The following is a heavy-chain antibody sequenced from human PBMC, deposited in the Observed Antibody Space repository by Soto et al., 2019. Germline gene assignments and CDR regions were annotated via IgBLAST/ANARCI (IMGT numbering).Heavy chain of an antibody. Sequence: GGSLRLSCAVSGFTFSNAWMSWVRQAPGKGLEWVGRIKSKTDGGTTDYAAPVKGRFTISRDDSKNTLYLQMNSLKTEDTAVYYCTTAPNAIRFLEWLGAFDIWGQGTMVTVSS. CDR2: IKSKTDGGTT. CDR1: GFTFSNAW. CDR3: TTAPNAIRFLEWLGAFDI. V-gene: IGHV3-15*01. D-gene: IGHD3-3*01. J-gene: IGHJ3*02.